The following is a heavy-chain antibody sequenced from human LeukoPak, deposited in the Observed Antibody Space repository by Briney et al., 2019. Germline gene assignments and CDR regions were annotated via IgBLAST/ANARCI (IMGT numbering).Heavy chain of an antibody. D-gene: IGHD3-10*01. CDR3: TLTYYFMFPDAY. CDR2: IWYDGSNK. Sequence: GGSLRLSCAASGFTFSSYGMHWVRQAPGKGLEWVAVIWYDGSNKYYADSVKGRFTISRDNSKNTLYLQMNSLRAEDTAVYYCTLTYYFMFPDAYWGQGTLVTVSS. J-gene: IGHJ4*02. V-gene: IGHV3-33*01. CDR1: GFTFSSYG.